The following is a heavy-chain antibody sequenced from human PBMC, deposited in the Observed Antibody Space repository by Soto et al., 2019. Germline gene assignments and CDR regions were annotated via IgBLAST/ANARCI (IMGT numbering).Heavy chain of an antibody. D-gene: IGHD3-16*02. CDR2: ISGSGGST. V-gene: IGHV3-23*01. Sequence: LRLSCAASGFTFSSYAMSWVRQAPGRGLEWVSAISGSGGSTYYADSVKGRFTISRDNSKNTLYLQMNSLRAEDTAVYYCAKASRLGELSPFDYWGQGTLVTVSS. J-gene: IGHJ4*02. CDR3: AKASRLGELSPFDY. CDR1: GFTFSSYA.